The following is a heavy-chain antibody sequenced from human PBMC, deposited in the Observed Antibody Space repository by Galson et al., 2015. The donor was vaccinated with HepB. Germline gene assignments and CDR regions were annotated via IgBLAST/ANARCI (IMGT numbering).Heavy chain of an antibody. D-gene: IGHD6-19*01. CDR1: GFTFSNYA. Sequence: SLRLSCAAPGFTFSNYAMSWVRQAPGKGLKWVSSIGGSGGVTSYADSVEGRFTISRDNSMNTLYLQMDSLRADDTALYYCAKRAYSGVYSHFNYWGRGTLVTVSS. V-gene: IGHV3-23*01. J-gene: IGHJ4*02. CDR3: AKRAYSGVYSHFNY. CDR2: IGGSGGVT.